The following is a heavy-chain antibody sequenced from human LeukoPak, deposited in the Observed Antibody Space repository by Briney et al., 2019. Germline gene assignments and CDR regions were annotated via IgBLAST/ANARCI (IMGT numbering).Heavy chain of an antibody. CDR1: GYTFTSYD. V-gene: IGHV1-8*01. D-gene: IGHD5-18*01. Sequence: ASVKVSCKASGYTFTSYDINWVRQAPGQGLEWMGWMNPNSGNTGYAQKFQGRVTITRNTSISTAYMELSSLRSEDTAVYYCARVSHTAMVNYDFDYWGQGTLVTVSS. J-gene: IGHJ4*02. CDR3: ARVSHTAMVNYDFDY. CDR2: MNPNSGNT.